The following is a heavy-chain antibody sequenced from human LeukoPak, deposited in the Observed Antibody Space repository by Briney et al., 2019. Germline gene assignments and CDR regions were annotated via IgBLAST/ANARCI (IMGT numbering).Heavy chain of an antibody. CDR3: ARDKIF. CDR2: ISSTGGTA. Sequence: PGGSLRLSCAASGFTFSSFGMSWVRQAPGKGLEWVSAISSTGGTAYYADSVKGRFTISRDNSKNTLYLQMNSLRAEDTAVYYCARDKIFGGQGTLVTVSS. J-gene: IGHJ4*02. V-gene: IGHV3-23*01. D-gene: IGHD3-3*01. CDR1: GFTFSSFG.